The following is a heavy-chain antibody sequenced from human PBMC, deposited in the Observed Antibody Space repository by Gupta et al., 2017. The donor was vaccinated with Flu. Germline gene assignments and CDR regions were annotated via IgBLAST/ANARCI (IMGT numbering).Heavy chain of an antibody. CDR2: ITPNSGDT. CDR3: ARVQGCDSPTCYTGGADY. Sequence: FPGYSIHWVRQAPGQGLEWMGRITPNSGDTKYAQKFQGRVTMTRDTSISTVYMDLNRLRSDDTAIYYCARVQGCDSPTCYTGGADYWGQGTLVTVSS. J-gene: IGHJ4*02. CDR1: FPGYS. D-gene: IGHD3-16*01. V-gene: IGHV1-2*06.